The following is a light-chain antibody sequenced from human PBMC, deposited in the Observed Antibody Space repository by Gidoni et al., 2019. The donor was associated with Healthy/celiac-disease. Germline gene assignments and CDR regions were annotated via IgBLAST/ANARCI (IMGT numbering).Light chain of an antibody. Sequence: QSVLTQPPSVSGAPGQRVTISCTGSSSNIGAGYDVHWYQPLPGTAPKLLIYGNSNRPSGVPDRFSGSKSGTSASLAITGLQDEDEADYYCQSYDSSLRGVFGGGTKLTVL. CDR2: GNS. V-gene: IGLV1-40*01. CDR1: SSNIGAGYD. J-gene: IGLJ3*02. CDR3: QSYDSSLRGV.